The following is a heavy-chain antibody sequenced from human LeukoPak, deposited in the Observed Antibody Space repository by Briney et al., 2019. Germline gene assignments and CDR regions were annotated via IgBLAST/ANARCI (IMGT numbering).Heavy chain of an antibody. J-gene: IGHJ4*02. CDR3: ARDSRVLRYFDWSSPVDY. Sequence: GGSLRLSCAASGFPFSSYWMSWVRQAPGKGLEWVANIKQDGSEKYYVDSVKGRFTISRDNAKNSLYLQMNSLRAEDTAVYYCARDSRVLRYFDWSSPVDYWGQGTLVTVSS. CDR2: IKQDGSEK. CDR1: GFPFSSYW. D-gene: IGHD3-9*01. V-gene: IGHV3-7*03.